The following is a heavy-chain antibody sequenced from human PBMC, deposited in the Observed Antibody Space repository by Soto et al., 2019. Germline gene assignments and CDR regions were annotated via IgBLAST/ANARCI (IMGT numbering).Heavy chain of an antibody. J-gene: IGHJ6*02. CDR3: ASLIGVGGYYYGMDV. D-gene: IGHD2-21*01. V-gene: IGHV4-59*01. CDR2: IYYSGST. Sequence: PSEPLSITCTVSGGSISSYYWSWVRQPPGKGLEWIGYIYYSGSTNYNPSLKSRVTISVDTSKNQFSLKLSSVTAADTAVYYCASLIGVGGYYYGMDVWGQGTTVTVSS. CDR1: GGSISSYY.